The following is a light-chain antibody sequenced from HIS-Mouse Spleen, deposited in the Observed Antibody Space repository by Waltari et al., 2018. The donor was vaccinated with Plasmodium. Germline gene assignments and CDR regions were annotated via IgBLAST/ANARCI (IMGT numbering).Light chain of an antibody. Sequence: SYELTQPPSVSVSPGQTARITCSGDALPKQYAYWYQQKPGQAPVMVIYKDSERPSGIPGRVSGSSSGTTVTLTISGVQAEDEADYYCQSADSSGTYRVFGGGTKLTVL. J-gene: IGLJ2*01. CDR1: ALPKQY. CDR2: KDS. V-gene: IGLV3-25*03. CDR3: QSADSSGTYRV.